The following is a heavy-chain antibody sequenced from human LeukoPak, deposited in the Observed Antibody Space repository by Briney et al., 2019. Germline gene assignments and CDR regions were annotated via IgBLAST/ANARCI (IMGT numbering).Heavy chain of an antibody. V-gene: IGHV4-30-4*01. D-gene: IGHD3-16*01. Sequence: PSETLSLTCTVSGGSIGSGDYYWTWIRQPPGKGLEWIGYIFYTGNTYYNPSLKSRVIISVDRSKNQFSLNLSSVTAADTAVYYCARDLDGFGAFDIWGQGTMVTVSS. CDR2: IFYTGNT. J-gene: IGHJ3*02. CDR1: GGSIGSGDYY. CDR3: ARDLDGFGAFDI.